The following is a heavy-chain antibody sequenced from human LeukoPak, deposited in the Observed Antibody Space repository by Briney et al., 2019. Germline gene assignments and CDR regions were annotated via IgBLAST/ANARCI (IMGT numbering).Heavy chain of an antibody. J-gene: IGHJ6*02. CDR1: GFTVSNNY. CDR3: ATLPETAAYGMDV. V-gene: IGHV3-66*01. D-gene: IGHD2-2*01. Sequence: SGGSLRLSCAASGFTVSNNYMSWVRQAPGKGLEWVSVIYSGGSTYYADSVKGRFTISRDNSKNTLYLQMNSLRAEDTAVYYCATLPETAAYGMDVWGQGTTVTVSS. CDR2: IYSGGST.